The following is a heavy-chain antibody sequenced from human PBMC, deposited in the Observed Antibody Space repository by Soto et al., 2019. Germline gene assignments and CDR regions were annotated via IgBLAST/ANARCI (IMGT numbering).Heavy chain of an antibody. J-gene: IGHJ6*02. CDR3: ARVEYSSGWGGYYGMDV. CDR1: GDSVSSNSAA. CDR2: TYYRSKWYN. D-gene: IGHD6-19*01. V-gene: IGHV6-1*01. Sequence: SQTLSLTCAISGDSVSSNSAAWNWIRQSPSRGLEWLGRTYYRSKWYNDYAVSVKSRITINPDTSKNQFSLQLNSVTPEDTAVYYCARVEYSSGWGGYYGMDVWGQGTTVTVSS.